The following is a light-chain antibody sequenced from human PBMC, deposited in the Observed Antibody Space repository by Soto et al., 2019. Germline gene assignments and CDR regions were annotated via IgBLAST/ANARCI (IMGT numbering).Light chain of an antibody. V-gene: IGKV1-5*03. J-gene: IGKJ2*03. Sequence: DIQMTQSPSTLSASVGDRVTITCRASQSISKWLAWYQQKAGKAPELLIYEASILEGGVPSRFSGTGSGTEFTLIISSLQPDDSATYYCQQYNNYSMYSFGQGTKLETK. CDR1: QSISKW. CDR3: QQYNNYSMYS. CDR2: EAS.